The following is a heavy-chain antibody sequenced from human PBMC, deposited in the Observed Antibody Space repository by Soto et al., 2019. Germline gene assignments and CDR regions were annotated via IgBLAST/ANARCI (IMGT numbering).Heavy chain of an antibody. CDR2: INPNSGGT. CDR3: ARGGSSSLDY. Sequence: QVQLVQSGAEVKKTGASVKVSCKASGYTFTCYYMHWVRQAPGQGPEWMGWINPNSGGTTYAQKFQGRVTVTRDTSISTDYMELSSLRSDDTAVYYCARGGSSSLDYWGQGTLVTVSS. V-gene: IGHV1-2*02. D-gene: IGHD6-6*01. CDR1: GYTFTCYY. J-gene: IGHJ4*02.